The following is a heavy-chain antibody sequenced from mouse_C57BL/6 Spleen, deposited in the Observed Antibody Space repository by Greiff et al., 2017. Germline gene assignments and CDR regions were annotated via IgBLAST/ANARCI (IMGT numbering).Heavy chain of an antibody. CDR1: GYTFTSYW. V-gene: IGHV1-52*01. Sequence: QVQLQQPGAELVRPGSSVKLSCKASGYTFTSYWMHWVKQRPIQGLEWIGNIDPSDSETHYNQKFKDKATLTVDKSSSTAYMQLSSLTSEDSAVYDCAREGLRAWFAYWGQGTLVTVSA. CDR2: IDPSDSET. D-gene: IGHD2-4*01. CDR3: AREGLRAWFAY. J-gene: IGHJ3*01.